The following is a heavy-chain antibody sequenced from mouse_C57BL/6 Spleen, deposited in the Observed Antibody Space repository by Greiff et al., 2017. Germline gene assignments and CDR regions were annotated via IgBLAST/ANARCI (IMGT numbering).Heavy chain of an antibody. CDR2: IDPSDSYT. V-gene: IGHV1-50*01. CDR3: ARRDGSLGAMDY. J-gene: IGHJ4*01. CDR1: GYTFTSYW. D-gene: IGHD2-3*01. Sequence: QVQLQQPGAELVKPGASVKLSCKASGYTFTSYWMQWVKQRPGQGLEWIGEIDPSDSYTNYNQKFKGKATLTVDTSSSTAYMQLSSLTSEDSAVYYCARRDGSLGAMDYWGQGTSVTVSS.